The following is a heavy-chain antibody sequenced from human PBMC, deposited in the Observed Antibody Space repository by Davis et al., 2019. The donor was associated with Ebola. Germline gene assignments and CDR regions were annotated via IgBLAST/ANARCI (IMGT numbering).Heavy chain of an antibody. Sequence: MPSETLSLTCTVSGGSISSGGYYWSWIRQHPGKGLEWIGYIYYSGSTYYNPSLKSRVTISVDTSKNQFSLKLSSVTAADTAVYYCARGPPGGPDIVVVPAAIPYGMDVWGQGTTVTVSS. V-gene: IGHV4-31*03. CDR3: ARGPPGGPDIVVVPAAIPYGMDV. D-gene: IGHD2-2*01. J-gene: IGHJ6*02. CDR2: IYYSGST. CDR1: GGSISSGGYY.